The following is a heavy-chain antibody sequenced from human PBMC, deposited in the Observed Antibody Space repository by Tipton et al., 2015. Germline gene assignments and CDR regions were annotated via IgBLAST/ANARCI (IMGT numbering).Heavy chain of an antibody. CDR3: ARSRGASNTGGMAGY. V-gene: IGHV4-31*03. CDR2: IHFSGGT. D-gene: IGHD6-19*01. J-gene: IGHJ4*02. CDR1: RGFISSGGYY. Sequence: TLSLTCSISRGFISSGGYYWSWIRQPPGKGLEWLGHIHFSGGTYYDPSLKSRVDISLDPSKNQFSLNLTSVAAADTAVYYCARSRGASNTGGMAGYWGQGTLVPVSS.